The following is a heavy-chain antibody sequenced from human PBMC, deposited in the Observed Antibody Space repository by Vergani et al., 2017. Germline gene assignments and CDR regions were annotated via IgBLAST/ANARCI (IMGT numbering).Heavy chain of an antibody. CDR2: TYYRSKWYN. J-gene: IGHJ3*02. Sequence: QVQLQQSGPGLVKPSQTLSLTCAISGDSVSSNSAAWNWIRQSPSRGLEWLGRTYYRSKWYNDYAVSVKSRITINPDTSKNQFSLQLNSVTPEDTAVYYCATSQPYSSSWYLTRSDAFDIWGQGTMVTVSS. D-gene: IGHD6-13*01. CDR3: ATSQPYSSSWYLTRSDAFDI. V-gene: IGHV6-1*01. CDR1: GDSVSSNSAA.